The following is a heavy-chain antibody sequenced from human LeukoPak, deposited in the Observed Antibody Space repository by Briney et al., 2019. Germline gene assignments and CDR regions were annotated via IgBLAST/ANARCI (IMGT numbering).Heavy chain of an antibody. D-gene: IGHD2-21*01. CDR2: IGGTGYDI. CDR3: AKLAGLTYEEYYFDY. CDR1: GFTFNSYA. V-gene: IGHV3-23*01. J-gene: IGHJ4*02. Sequence: GGSLRLSCAASGFTFNSYAMTWVRQAPGKGLEWVEAIGGTGYDIFYADSVKGRFTISRDNSKNTLFLQMNSLRAEDTAVYYCAKLAGLTYEEYYFDYWGQGTLVTVSS.